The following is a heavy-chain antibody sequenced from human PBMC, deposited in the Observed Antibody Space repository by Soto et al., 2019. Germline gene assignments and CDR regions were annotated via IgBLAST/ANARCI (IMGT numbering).Heavy chain of an antibody. CDR2: ISSSSSYI. Sequence: GGSLRLSCAASGFTFSSYSMNWVRQAPGKGLEWVSSISSSSSYIYYADSVKGRFTISRDNAKNSLYLQMNSLRAEDTAVYYCAREPAAAGYYYGMDVWGQGTTVTVS. V-gene: IGHV3-21*01. D-gene: IGHD6-13*01. CDR3: AREPAAAGYYYGMDV. J-gene: IGHJ6*02. CDR1: GFTFSSYS.